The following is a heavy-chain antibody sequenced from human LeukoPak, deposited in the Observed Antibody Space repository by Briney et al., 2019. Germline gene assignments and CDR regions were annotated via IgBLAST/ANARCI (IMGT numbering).Heavy chain of an antibody. CDR1: GFTFSDYY. V-gene: IGHV3-7*01. CDR3: ARVAWTTICFDN. J-gene: IGHJ4*02. D-gene: IGHD2-2*01. Sequence: GGSLRLSCIASGFTFSDYYMGWIRQAPGRGLEWLANIKQNGREIHYVDSVKDRFTISRDNAKNSLYLQMDSLRAEDTAVYFCARVAWTTICFDNWGQGTLVTVSS. CDR2: IKQNGREI.